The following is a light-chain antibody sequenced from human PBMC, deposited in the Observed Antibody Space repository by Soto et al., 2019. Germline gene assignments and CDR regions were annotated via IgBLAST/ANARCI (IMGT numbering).Light chain of an antibody. CDR3: QQYSSYSPYT. V-gene: IGKV1-5*01. Sequence: DIQMTQSPSSLSASVGDRVTISCRASETIATYLNWYQQKPGRVPEVLIYGASRLQRGVPSRFTGSGYGTEFTLTISSLQPDDFATYYCQQYSSYSPYTFGQGTKLEIK. J-gene: IGKJ2*01. CDR2: GAS. CDR1: ETIATY.